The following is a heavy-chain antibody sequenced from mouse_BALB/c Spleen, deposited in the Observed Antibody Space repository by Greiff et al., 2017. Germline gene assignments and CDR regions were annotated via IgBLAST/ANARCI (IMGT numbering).Heavy chain of an antibody. CDR1: GYTFTSYV. Sequence: EVQLQQSGPELVKPGASVKMSCKASGYTFTSYVMHWVKQKPGQGLEWIGYINPYNDGTKYNEKFKGKARLTSDQSSSTAYMELDSLATEDSAIDYCAREDAMDYGGQGTSVTVPS. CDR2: INPYNDGT. CDR3: AREDAMDY. J-gene: IGHJ4*01. V-gene: IGHV1-14*01.